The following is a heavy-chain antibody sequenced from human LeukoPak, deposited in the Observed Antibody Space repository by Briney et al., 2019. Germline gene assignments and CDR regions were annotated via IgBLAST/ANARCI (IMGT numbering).Heavy chain of an antibody. CDR3: AKEAKYYDILIGYYRSFYYFDY. D-gene: IGHD3-9*01. V-gene: IGHV4-39*07. J-gene: IGHJ4*02. CDR2: IYYSGTT. CDR1: GGSIGSSDSF. Sequence: SETLSLTCTVSGGSIGSSDSFWGWIRQPPGKGLEWIGSIYYSGTTYYNPSLKSRVTISVDTSKNQFSLNLTSVTAADTAVYYCAKEAKYYDILIGYYRSFYYFDYWGQGTLVTVSS.